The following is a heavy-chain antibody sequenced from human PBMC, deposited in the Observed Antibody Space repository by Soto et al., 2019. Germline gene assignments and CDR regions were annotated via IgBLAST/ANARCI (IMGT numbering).Heavy chain of an antibody. CDR2: ISAYNGNT. CDR1: GYTFTSYG. D-gene: IGHD2-2*01. CDR3: SRVHCSSTSCYLYYYYYMDV. Sequence: GASVKVSCKASGYTFTSYGISWVRQAPGQGLEWMGWISAYNGNTNYAQKLQGRVPITTDTSTSKAFMELRSLRSYDTAVFFFSRVHCSSTSCYLYYYYYMDVWGKGTTVTVSS. J-gene: IGHJ6*03. V-gene: IGHV1-18*01.